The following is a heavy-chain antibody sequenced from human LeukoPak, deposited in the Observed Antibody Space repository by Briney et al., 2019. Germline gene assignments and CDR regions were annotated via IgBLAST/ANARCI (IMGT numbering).Heavy chain of an antibody. CDR2: IYYSGST. CDR3: AGEDYYDSSGYRIDY. Sequence: SETLSLTCTVSGGSISSYYWGWIRQPPGKGLEWIGSIYYSGSTYYNPSLKSRVTISVDTSKNQFSLKLSSVTAADTAVYYCAGEDYYDSSGYRIDYWGQGTLVTVSS. D-gene: IGHD3-22*01. V-gene: IGHV4-39*07. J-gene: IGHJ4*02. CDR1: GGSISSYY.